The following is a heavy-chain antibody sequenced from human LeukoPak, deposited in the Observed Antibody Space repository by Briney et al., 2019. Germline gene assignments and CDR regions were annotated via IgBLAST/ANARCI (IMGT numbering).Heavy chain of an antibody. CDR3: ARRSGSGTYLNFDY. D-gene: IGHD3-10*01. J-gene: IGHJ4*02. Sequence: SETLSLTCTVSGGSISSSSYYWGWIRQPPGKGLEWTGSIYYSGSTYYNPSLKSRVTISVDTSKNQFSLNLSSVTAADTAVYYCARRSGSGTYLNFDYWGQGTLVTVSS. CDR1: GGSISSSSYY. CDR2: IYYSGST. V-gene: IGHV4-39*01.